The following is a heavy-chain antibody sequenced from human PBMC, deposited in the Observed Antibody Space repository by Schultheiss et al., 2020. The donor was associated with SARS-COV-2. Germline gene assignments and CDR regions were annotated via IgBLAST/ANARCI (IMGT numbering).Heavy chain of an antibody. CDR3: ARVTRPDTAVAGFDY. V-gene: IGHV2-5*01. CDR1: GFSLSTSGVG. CDR2: IYWNDDK. D-gene: IGHD5-18*01. Sequence: SGPTLVKPTQTLTLTCTFSGFSLSTSGVGVGWIRQPPGKALEWLALIYWNDDKRYSPSLKSRLTITKDPSKSQVVLAMTNIDPVDTATYFCARVTRPDTAVAGFDYWGQGTRGTVSS. J-gene: IGHJ4*02.